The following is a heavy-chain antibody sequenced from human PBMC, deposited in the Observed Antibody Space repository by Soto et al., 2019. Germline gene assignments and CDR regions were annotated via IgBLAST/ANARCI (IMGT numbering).Heavy chain of an antibody. CDR1: GFTFSKHW. D-gene: IGHD1-1*01. J-gene: IGHJ4*02. Sequence: VQLVESGGGLVQPGGSLRLSCAASGFTFSKHWMHWVRQAPGKGLVWVARINSDASDTASVDSVKGRFTISRDNAKDTLYLQMNSLRIDDTAVYDCALAERYVANFDYWGQGTPVTVSS. CDR2: INSDASDT. CDR3: ALAERYVANFDY. V-gene: IGHV3-74*01.